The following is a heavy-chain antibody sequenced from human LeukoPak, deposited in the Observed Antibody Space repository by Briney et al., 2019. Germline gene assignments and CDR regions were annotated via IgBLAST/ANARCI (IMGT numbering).Heavy chain of an antibody. CDR3: ARGCYQLWNYFDY. Sequence: PSETLSLTCAVYGGSFSGYYWSWIRQPPGKGLEWIGEINHSGSTNYNPSLKSRVTISVDTSKNQFSLKLSSVTAADTAVYYCARGCYQLWNYFDYWGQGTLVTVSS. D-gene: IGHD5-18*01. J-gene: IGHJ4*02. CDR1: GGSFSGYY. CDR2: INHSGST. V-gene: IGHV4-34*01.